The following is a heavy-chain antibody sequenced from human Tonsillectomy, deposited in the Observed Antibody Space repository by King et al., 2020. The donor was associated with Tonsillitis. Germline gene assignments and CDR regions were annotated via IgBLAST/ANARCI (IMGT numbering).Heavy chain of an antibody. V-gene: IGHV3-7*01. CDR2: INPDGSEE. Sequence: VQLVESGGDLVQPGGSLRLSCAASAFTFRRAWMAWVRQAPGTGLEWVATINPDGSEENYVASVKGRFTISRDNSRNTVYLQMNSLGADDTAVYYCARDHAYSSFDYWGQGTLVTVSS. CDR3: ARDHAYSSFDY. D-gene: IGHD6-19*01. J-gene: IGHJ4*02. CDR1: AFTFRRAW.